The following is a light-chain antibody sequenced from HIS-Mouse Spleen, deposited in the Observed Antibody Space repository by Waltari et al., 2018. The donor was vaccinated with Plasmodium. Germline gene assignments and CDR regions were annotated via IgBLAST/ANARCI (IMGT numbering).Light chain of an antibody. V-gene: IGKV3-15*01. CDR2: GAS. CDR1: QSVSSN. Sequence: EIVMTQSPASLSASSGERATLSCRASQSVSSNLAWYQQKPGQAPRLLIYGASTRATGIPARFSGSGSVTEFTLTISSMQSEDFAVYYCQQYNNWPPLTFGGGTKVEIK. CDR3: QQYNNWPPLT. J-gene: IGKJ4*01.